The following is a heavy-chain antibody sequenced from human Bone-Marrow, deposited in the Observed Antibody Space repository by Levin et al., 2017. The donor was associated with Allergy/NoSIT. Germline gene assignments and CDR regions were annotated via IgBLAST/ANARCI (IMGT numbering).Heavy chain of an antibody. J-gene: IGHJ4*02. V-gene: IGHV3-30*04. CDR2: ISYDGSNK. CDR3: ARDEGLGGDYVFDY. D-gene: IGHD4-17*01. Sequence: GGSLRLSCAASGFTFSSYAMHWVRQAPGKGLEWVAVISYDGSNKYYADSVKGRFTISRDNSKNTLYLQMNSLRAEDTAVYYCARDEGLGGDYVFDYWGQGTLVTVSS. CDR1: GFTFSSYA.